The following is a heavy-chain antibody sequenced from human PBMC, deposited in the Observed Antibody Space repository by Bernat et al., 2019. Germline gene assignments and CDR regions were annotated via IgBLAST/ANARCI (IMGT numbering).Heavy chain of an antibody. CDR2: ISSSSSYI. V-gene: IGHV3-21*01. CDR1: GFTFSSYS. Sequence: EVQLVESGGGLVKPGGSLSLSCAASGFTFSSYSMNWVRQAPGKGLEWVSSISSSSSYIYYADSVKGRFTISRDNAKNSLYLQMNSLRAEDMAVYYCARDRAGEDYYDSSGYYGYWGQGTLVTVSS. D-gene: IGHD3-22*01. J-gene: IGHJ4*02. CDR3: ARDRAGEDYYDSSGYYGY.